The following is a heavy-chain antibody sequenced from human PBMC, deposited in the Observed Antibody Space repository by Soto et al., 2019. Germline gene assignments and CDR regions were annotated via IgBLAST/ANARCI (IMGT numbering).Heavy chain of an antibody. J-gene: IGHJ6*02. CDR3: ARDGRIQLWSPNYYGMDV. Sequence: QVQLVQSGAEVKKPGASVKVSCKASGYTLTSYGISWVRQAPGQGLEWMGWISAYNGNTNYAQKRQGRVTMTTDTSTSTAYMELRSLRSDDTAVYYCARDGRIQLWSPNYYGMDVWGQGTTVTVSS. D-gene: IGHD5-18*01. CDR2: ISAYNGNT. CDR1: GYTLTSYG. V-gene: IGHV1-18*04.